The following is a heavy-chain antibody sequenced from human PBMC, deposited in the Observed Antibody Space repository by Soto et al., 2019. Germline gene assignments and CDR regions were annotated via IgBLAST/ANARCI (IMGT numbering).Heavy chain of an antibody. D-gene: IGHD4-17*01. CDR1: GFIFSNYW. J-gene: IGHJ4*02. CDR2: IDSDGTGT. V-gene: IGHV3-74*01. CDR3: VRLGGAHNFDH. Sequence: VQLVESGGGLVQPGGSLRLSCVASGFIFSNYWLHWVRQVPEKGLEWVSRIDSDGTGTSYADSVRGRFTFSRDNTKSTLYLQMTSLRPEDTAVYYCVRLGGAHNFDHWGRGTLVTVSS.